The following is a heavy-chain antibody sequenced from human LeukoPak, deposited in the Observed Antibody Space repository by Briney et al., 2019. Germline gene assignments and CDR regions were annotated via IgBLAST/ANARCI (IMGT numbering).Heavy chain of an antibody. CDR2: IYYSGST. Sequence: SETLSLTCTVSGGSISSYYWSWIRRPPGKGLEWIGYIYYSGSTNYNPSLKSRVTISVDTSKNQFSLKLSSVTAADTAVYYCAREFSDIVVVVAATLVKNWFDPWGQGTLVTVSS. J-gene: IGHJ5*02. D-gene: IGHD2-15*01. CDR3: AREFSDIVVVVAATLVKNWFDP. CDR1: GGSISSYY. V-gene: IGHV4-59*12.